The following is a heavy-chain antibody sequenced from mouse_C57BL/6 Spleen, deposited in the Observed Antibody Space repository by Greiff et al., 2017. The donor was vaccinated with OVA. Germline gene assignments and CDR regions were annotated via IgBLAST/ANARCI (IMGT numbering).Heavy chain of an antibody. D-gene: IGHD1-1*01. CDR3: ARHETKYSTPGGSSPQFAY. V-gene: IGHV1-62-2*01. CDR1: GYTFTEYT. Sequence: VQLQQSGAELVKPGASVKLSCKASGYTFTEYTIHWVKQRSGQGLEWIGWFYPGSGSIKYNEKFKDKATLTADKSSSTVYIELSRLTSEDSAVYFDARHETKYSTPGGSSPQFAYWGQGTLVTVSA. J-gene: IGHJ3*01. CDR2: FYPGSGSI.